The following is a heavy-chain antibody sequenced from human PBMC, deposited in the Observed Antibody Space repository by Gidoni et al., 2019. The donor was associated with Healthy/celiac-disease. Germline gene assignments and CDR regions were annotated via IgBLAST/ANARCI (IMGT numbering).Heavy chain of an antibody. D-gene: IGHD3-3*01. CDR2: ISYDGSNK. CDR1: GFTFSSYA. Sequence: QVQLVESGGGVVQPGRSLRLSCAASGFTFSSYAMHWVRQAPGKGLEWVAVISYDGSNKYYADSVKGRFTISRDNSKNTLYLQMNSLRAEDTAVYYCARVARYYDFWSGYHYWYFDLWGRGTLVTVSS. V-gene: IGHV3-30-3*01. J-gene: IGHJ2*01. CDR3: ARVARYYDFWSGYHYWYFDL.